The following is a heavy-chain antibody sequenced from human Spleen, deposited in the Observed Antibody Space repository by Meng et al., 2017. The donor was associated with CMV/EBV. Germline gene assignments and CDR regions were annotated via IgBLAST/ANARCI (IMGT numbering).Heavy chain of an antibody. J-gene: IGHJ4*02. V-gene: IGHV4-39*07. Sequence: KSGPRLVNPWEASVRTFTVSGGCSSSPTPGWGLVRKAPVNGLDAIGSVFYRGSDYSNPSLKSRVTISLNMFKSRFSLNLTVVNAADTAVYYCASGTLPGGFDTWGQGALVTVSS. CDR2: VFYRGSD. CDR1: GGCSSSPTPG. CDR3: ASGTLPGGFDT. D-gene: IGHD1-26*01.